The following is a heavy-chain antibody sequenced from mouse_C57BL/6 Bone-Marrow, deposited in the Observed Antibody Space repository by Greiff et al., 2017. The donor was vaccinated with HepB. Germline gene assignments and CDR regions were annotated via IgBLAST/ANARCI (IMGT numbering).Heavy chain of an antibody. CDR3: ARLRFLSYAMDY. D-gene: IGHD1-1*01. Sequence: VQLQESGAELVRPGASVKLSCKASGYTFTDYYINWVKQRPGQGLEWIARIYPGSGNTYYNEKFKGKATLTAEKSSSTAYMQLSSLTSEDSAVYFCARLRFLSYAMDYWGQGTSVTVSS. CDR2: IYPGSGNT. CDR1: GYTFTDYY. J-gene: IGHJ4*01. V-gene: IGHV1-76*01.